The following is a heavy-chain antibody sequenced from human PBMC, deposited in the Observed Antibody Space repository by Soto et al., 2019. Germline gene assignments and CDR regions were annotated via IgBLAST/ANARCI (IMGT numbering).Heavy chain of an antibody. CDR2: TSSSSTTI. CDR1: GFTFSSYS. V-gene: IGHV3-48*01. CDR3: ARDPTYDSSGQDYYYYGMDV. Sequence: EVQLVESGGGLVQPGGSLRLSCAASGFTFSSYSMNWVRQAPGKGLEWVSYTSSSSTTIYYADSVKGRFTISRGNAKNSLYLQMNSLRAEDTAVYYCARDPTYDSSGQDYYYYGMDVWGQGTAVTVSS. D-gene: IGHD3-22*01. J-gene: IGHJ6*02.